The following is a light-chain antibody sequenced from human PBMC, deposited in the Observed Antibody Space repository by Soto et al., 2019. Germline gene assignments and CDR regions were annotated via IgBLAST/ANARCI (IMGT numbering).Light chain of an antibody. V-gene: IGKV1-5*01. CDR1: QSISTW. CDR2: DAS. Sequence: DIQMTQSPSTLPASVGDRVTITCRASQSISTWLAWYQRKPGQAPKLLLYDASTLESGVPSRFTGSGSETDFTLTISSLQPDDFATYYCQQYERFSRTFGQGTRVEI. J-gene: IGKJ1*01. CDR3: QQYERFSRT.